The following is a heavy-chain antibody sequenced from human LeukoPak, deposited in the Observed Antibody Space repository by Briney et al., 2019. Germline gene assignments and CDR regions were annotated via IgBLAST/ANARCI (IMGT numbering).Heavy chain of an antibody. D-gene: IGHD7-27*01. CDR3: ASATGDNDAFDI. Sequence: GGSLRLSCAASGFTFSSYVMHWVRQAPGKGLEWVAVIWNDGCNKYFADSVKGRFTISRDSSKNTLYLQMNSLRAEDTAVYYCASATGDNDAFDIWGQGTMVTVSS. J-gene: IGHJ3*02. CDR1: GFTFSSYV. CDR2: IWNDGCNK. V-gene: IGHV3-33*01.